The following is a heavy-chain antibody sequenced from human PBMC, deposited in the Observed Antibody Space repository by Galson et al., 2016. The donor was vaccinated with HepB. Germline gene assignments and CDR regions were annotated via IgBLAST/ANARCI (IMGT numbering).Heavy chain of an antibody. CDR1: GFTFNIYA. CDR3: AKDRRPWGNYGSGSYYHGPFDY. V-gene: IGHV3-23*01. D-gene: IGHD3-10*01. Sequence: SLRLSCAASGFTFNIYAMSWVRQAPGKGPEWVSGISNSGGSTYYADSVKGRFTISRDNSKNTLYLQMSSLGAEDTAVYYCAKDRRPWGNYGSGSYYHGPFDYWGQGTLVTVSS. CDR2: ISNSGGST. J-gene: IGHJ4*02.